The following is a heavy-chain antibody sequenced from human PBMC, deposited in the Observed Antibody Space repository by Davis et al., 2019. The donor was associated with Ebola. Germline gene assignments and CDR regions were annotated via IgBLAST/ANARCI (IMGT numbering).Heavy chain of an antibody. V-gene: IGHV4-39*01. CDR1: GGSISSSSYY. CDR3: ARVQQQLDERYYYYGMDV. CDR2: IYYSGST. J-gene: IGHJ6*04. Sequence: MPSETLSLTCTVSGGSISSSSYYWGWIRQPPGKGLEWIGSIYYSGSTYYNPSLKSRVTISVDTSKNQFSLKLSSVTAADTAVYYCARVQQQLDERYYYYGMDVWGKGTTVTVSS. D-gene: IGHD6-13*01.